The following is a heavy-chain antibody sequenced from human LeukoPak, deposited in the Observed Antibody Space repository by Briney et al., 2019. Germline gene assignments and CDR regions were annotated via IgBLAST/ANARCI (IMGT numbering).Heavy chain of an antibody. CDR2: IYHSGST. Sequence: PSETLSLTCTVSGYSISSGYYWGWIRQPPGKGLEWIGSIYHSGSTYYNPSLKSRVTISVDTSKNQFSLKLSSVTAADTAVYYCARAPSSSSVDYWGQGTLVTVSS. CDR3: ARAPSSSSVDY. D-gene: IGHD6-13*01. J-gene: IGHJ4*02. V-gene: IGHV4-38-2*02. CDR1: GYSISSGYY.